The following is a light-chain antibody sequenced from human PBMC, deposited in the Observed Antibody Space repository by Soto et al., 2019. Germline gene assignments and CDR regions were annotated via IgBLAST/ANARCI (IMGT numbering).Light chain of an antibody. CDR3: CSYAGDFYV. Sequence: QSALTQPRSVSGSPGQSVAISCTGTTSDVGGYDYVSWHQQHPGKAPELIIFDVSKRPSGVPDRFSGSKSRNTASLTISGLQAEDEADYFCCSYAGDFYVFGSGTKLTVL. V-gene: IGLV2-11*01. J-gene: IGLJ1*01. CDR2: DVS. CDR1: TSDVGGYDY.